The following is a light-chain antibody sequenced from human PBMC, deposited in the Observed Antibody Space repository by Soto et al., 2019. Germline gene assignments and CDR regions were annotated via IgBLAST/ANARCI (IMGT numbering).Light chain of an antibody. V-gene: IGKV1-12*01. J-gene: IGKJ3*01. Sequence: DIRMTQSPSSASASVGDRVSITCRARQGISSWLAWYQQKPGKDPKVLIYAASSLQSGFPSRFSACGSGTDFALTISSLQPEDFENYFCQQANSYFRVTFGPGTQVHI. CDR2: AAS. CDR1: QGISSW. CDR3: QQANSYFRVT.